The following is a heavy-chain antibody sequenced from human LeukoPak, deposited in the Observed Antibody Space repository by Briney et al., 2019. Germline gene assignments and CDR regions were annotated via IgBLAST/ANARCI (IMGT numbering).Heavy chain of an antibody. CDR2: ISYDGSNK. CDR1: GFTFSSYA. Sequence: GGSLRLSCAASGFTFSSYAMHWVRQAPGKGLEWVAVISYDGSNKYYADSVKGRFTISRDNSKNTLYLQMNSLRAEDTAVYCCAKSDSSGYYGGDYWGQGTLVTVSS. D-gene: IGHD3-22*01. J-gene: IGHJ4*02. V-gene: IGHV3-30-3*02. CDR3: AKSDSSGYYGGDY.